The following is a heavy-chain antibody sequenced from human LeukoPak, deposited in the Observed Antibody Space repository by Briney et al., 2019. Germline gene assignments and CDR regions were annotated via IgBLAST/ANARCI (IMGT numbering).Heavy chain of an antibody. Sequence: SETLSLTCSVSGGSITISNYYWGWIRQPPGKGLEWIGSIYYSGSTYYNLSLKSRVTISVDTSKNQFSLKLSSVTAADTAVYYCPRRGDGSGSYYRYGSDIWGQGTMVTVSS. CDR3: PRRGDGSGSYYRYGSDI. D-gene: IGHD3-10*01. J-gene: IGHJ3*02. CDR2: IYYSGST. CDR1: GGSITISNYY. V-gene: IGHV4-39*01.